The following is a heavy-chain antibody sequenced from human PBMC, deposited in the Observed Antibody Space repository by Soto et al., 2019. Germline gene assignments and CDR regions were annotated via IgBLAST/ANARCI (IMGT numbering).Heavy chain of an antibody. CDR3: ARDRGVTVTTARYMDV. CDR1: GGSFSGYY. CDR2: INHSGST. D-gene: IGHD4-17*01. J-gene: IGHJ6*03. Sequence: PSETLSLTCAVYGGSFSGYYWSWIRQPPGKGLEWIGEINHSGSTNYDPSLKSRVTISVDTSKNQFSLKLSSVTAADTAVYYCARDRGVTVTTARYMDVWGKGTTVTVSS. V-gene: IGHV4-34*01.